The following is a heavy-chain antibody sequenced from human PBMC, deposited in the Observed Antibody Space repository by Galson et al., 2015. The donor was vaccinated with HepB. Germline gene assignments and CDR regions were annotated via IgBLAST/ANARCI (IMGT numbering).Heavy chain of an antibody. J-gene: IGHJ6*02. Sequence: SLRLSCAASGFTFSSYGMHWVRQPPGKGLEWIGEIYHSGSTNYNPSLKSRVTISVDKSKNQFSLKLSSVTAADTAVYYCARVDYGDYKSYGMDVWGQGTTVTVSS. V-gene: IGHV4-4*02. CDR2: IYHSGST. D-gene: IGHD4-17*01. CDR1: GFTFSSYG. CDR3: ARVDYGDYKSYGMDV.